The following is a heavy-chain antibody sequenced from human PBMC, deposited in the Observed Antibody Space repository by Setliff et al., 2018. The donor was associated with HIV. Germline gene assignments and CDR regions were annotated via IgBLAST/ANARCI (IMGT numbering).Heavy chain of an antibody. J-gene: IGHJ4*02. CDR2: ISSSDNTI. CDR1: GFTFSSYE. V-gene: IGHV3-48*03. D-gene: IGHD3-3*02. Sequence: PGGSLRLSCAASGFTFSSYEMNWVRQAPGKGLEWVSYISSSDNTIHYADSVRGRFTISRDNAKNSLYLQMNSLRAEDTAVYYCAREDPPADFHFWSGRLADWGQGSLVTVSS. CDR3: AREDPPADFHFWSGRLAD.